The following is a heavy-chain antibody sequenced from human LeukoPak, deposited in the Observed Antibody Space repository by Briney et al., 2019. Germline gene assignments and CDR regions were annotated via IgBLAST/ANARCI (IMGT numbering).Heavy chain of an antibody. Sequence: GGSLRLSCVASGFTFSSYWMHWVRQAPGKGLVWVSRINSDGSSTSYADSVKGRFTISRDNAKNTLYLQMNSLRAEDTAVYYCATLADSSGRNYYYYYMDVWGKGTTVTVSS. D-gene: IGHD3-22*01. V-gene: IGHV3-74*01. J-gene: IGHJ6*03. CDR1: GFTFSSYW. CDR3: ATLADSSGRNYYYYYMDV. CDR2: INSDGSST.